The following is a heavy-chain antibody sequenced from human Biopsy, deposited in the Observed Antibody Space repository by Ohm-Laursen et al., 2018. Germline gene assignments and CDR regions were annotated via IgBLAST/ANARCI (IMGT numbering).Heavy chain of an antibody. CDR3: ARLGSGDYFPTFFDF. J-gene: IGHJ4*02. CDR1: GVSINGGRYY. Sequence: PSQTLSLTWTVSGVSINGGRYYWNWIRHHPGKSLEWIGNIFYSANTYYNPSLKSRVTISVDTSKNQFSLKLSSVTAADTAVYYCARLGSGDYFPTFFDFWGQGALVTVSS. D-gene: IGHD5-12*01. V-gene: IGHV4-31*02. CDR2: IFYSANT.